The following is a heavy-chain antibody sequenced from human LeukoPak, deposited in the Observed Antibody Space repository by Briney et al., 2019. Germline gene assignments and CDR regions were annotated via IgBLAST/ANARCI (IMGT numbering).Heavy chain of an antibody. J-gene: IGHJ6*04. CDR3: AELGITMIGGV. D-gene: IGHD3-10*02. CDR1: GFTFSSYA. CDR2: ISGSGGST. V-gene: IGHV3-23*01. Sequence: GGSLRLSCAASGFTFSSYAMSWVRQAPGKGLEWVSAISGSGGSTYYADSVKGRFTISGDNAKNSLYLQMNSLRAEDTAVYYCAELGITMIGGVWGKGTTVTISS.